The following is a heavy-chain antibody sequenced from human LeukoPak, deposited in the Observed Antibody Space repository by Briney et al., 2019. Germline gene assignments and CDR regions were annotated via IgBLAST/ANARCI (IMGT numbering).Heavy chain of an antibody. Sequence: PSETLSLTCAVSGGSISIINWWSWVRQPPGKGLEWVGEIYHSGSTNYNPSLKSRVTMSVDKSKSQFSLTLSSVTAADTAVYYCARLGYCSAGSCYSGFDYWGQGTLVTVSS. J-gene: IGHJ4*02. CDR3: ARLGYCSAGSCYSGFDY. CDR2: IYHSGST. V-gene: IGHV4-4*02. CDR1: GGSISIINW. D-gene: IGHD2-15*01.